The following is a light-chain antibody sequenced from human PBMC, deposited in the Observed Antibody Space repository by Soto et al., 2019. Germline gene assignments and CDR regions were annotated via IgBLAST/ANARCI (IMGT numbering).Light chain of an antibody. CDR1: QSLLHSNGYNY. V-gene: IGKV2-28*01. Sequence: DIVMTQSPLSLPVTPGEPASISCRSSQSLLHSNGYNYLDWYLQKPGQSPQLLIYLGSNRASGVPDRFSGSGPGTDFTLKISRVEADDVGIYYCMQALQTPRTFGQGTKLEIK. J-gene: IGKJ2*01. CDR2: LGS. CDR3: MQALQTPRT.